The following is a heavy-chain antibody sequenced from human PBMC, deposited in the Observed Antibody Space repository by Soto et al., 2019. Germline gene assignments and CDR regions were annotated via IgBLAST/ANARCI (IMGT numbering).Heavy chain of an antibody. CDR3: ATLGHYDFWSGFRKGNWFDP. J-gene: IGHJ5*02. CDR2: INHSGST. V-gene: IGHV4-34*01. CDR1: GGSFIGYY. Sequence: SETLSLTCAVYGGSFIGYYGTWIRQPPGKGLEWIGEINHSGSTNYNPSLKSRVTISADTSKNQFSLRLSSVTAADTAVYYCATLGHYDFWSGFRKGNWFDPWGQGTLVTVSS. D-gene: IGHD3-3*01.